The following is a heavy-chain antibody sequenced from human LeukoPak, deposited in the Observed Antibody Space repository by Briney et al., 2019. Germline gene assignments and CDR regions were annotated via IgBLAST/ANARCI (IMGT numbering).Heavy chain of an antibody. CDR1: GFTFSRYG. D-gene: IGHD3-10*01. CDR3: AKEYDSRSYYGR. CDR2: VSYDGSNK. J-gene: IGHJ4*02. Sequence: GGSLRLSCAASGFTFSRYGMHWVRQAPGKGLEWVALVSYDGSNKYYAESVKGRFTISRDNSKNTLYLQMDSLRAEDTAVYYCAKEYDSRSYYGRWGQGTLVTVSS. V-gene: IGHV3-30*18.